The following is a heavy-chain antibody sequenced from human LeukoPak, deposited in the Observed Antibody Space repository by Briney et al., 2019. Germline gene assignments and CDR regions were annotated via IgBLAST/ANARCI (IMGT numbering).Heavy chain of an antibody. CDR2: IYYSGST. CDR1: GGSISSSSYY. Sequence: PSETLSLTCTVSGGSISSSSYYWGWVRQPPGEGLGWIVSIYYSGSTYYHPSLNRLVAIPVDTSKNQFSLKLSSVTAADTAVYYWAREDSSSRYNWFDSWGQGSLVTVSS. D-gene: IGHD6-13*01. V-gene: IGHV4-39*07. J-gene: IGHJ5*01. CDR3: AREDSSSRYNWFDS.